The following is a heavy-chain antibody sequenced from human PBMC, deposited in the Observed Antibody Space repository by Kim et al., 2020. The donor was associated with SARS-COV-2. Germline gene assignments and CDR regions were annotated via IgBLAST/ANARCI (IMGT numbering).Heavy chain of an antibody. CDR1: GASISSSSYY. V-gene: IGHV4-39*01. CDR2: VYYIGTS. CDR3: ARRASSWSFDS. J-gene: IGHJ4*02. Sequence: SETLSLTCTVSGASISSSSYYWDWIRQSPGKGLEWIASVYYIGTSYYNSSLESRATISVDTSKNQFSLNLRSVTAADTSVYYCARRASSWSFDSWGQGALVTVSS.